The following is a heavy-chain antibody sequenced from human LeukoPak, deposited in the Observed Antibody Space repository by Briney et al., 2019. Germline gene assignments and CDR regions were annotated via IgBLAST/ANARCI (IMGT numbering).Heavy chain of an antibody. J-gene: IGHJ4*02. CDR1: GYTFTSYG. V-gene: IGHV1-18*01. Sequence: ASVKVSCEASGYTFTSYGISWVRQAPGQGLEWMGWISAYNGNTNYAQKLQGRVTMTTDTSTSTAYMELRSLRSDDTAVYYCASGTYYYDSSGYDLDYWGQGTLVTVSS. CDR3: ASGTYYYDSSGYDLDY. CDR2: ISAYNGNT. D-gene: IGHD3-22*01.